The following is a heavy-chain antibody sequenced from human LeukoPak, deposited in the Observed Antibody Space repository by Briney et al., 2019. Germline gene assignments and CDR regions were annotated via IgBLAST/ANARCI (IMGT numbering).Heavy chain of an antibody. Sequence: PGGSLRLSCAASGFTFSSYWMHWVRQAPGKGPVWVSRINSDGSTTNYADYVKGRFTISRDNAKNTLYLQMNSLRAEDTAVYYCARRSSGSPPYYFDYWGQGTLVTVSS. CDR2: INSDGSTT. CDR1: GFTFSSYW. CDR3: ARRSSGSPPYYFDY. D-gene: IGHD1-26*01. J-gene: IGHJ4*02. V-gene: IGHV3-74*01.